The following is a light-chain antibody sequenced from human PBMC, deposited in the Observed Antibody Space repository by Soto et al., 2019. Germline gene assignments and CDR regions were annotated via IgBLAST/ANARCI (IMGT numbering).Light chain of an antibody. Sequence: DIQLTQSPAFLSASVGDRVTITCRASQGINISLAWFQQKPGKAPSLLISAASTLQSGVPSRFSGSGSETEFTLTITSLQPEDSATYYCQQRNSYPRTFGQGTKVDIK. CDR1: QGINIS. J-gene: IGKJ2*01. CDR3: QQRNSYPRT. V-gene: IGKV1-9*01. CDR2: AAS.